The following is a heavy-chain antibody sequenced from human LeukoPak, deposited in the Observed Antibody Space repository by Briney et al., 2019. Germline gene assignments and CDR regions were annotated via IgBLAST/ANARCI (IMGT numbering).Heavy chain of an antibody. CDR2: IYYSGST. J-gene: IGHJ5*02. V-gene: IGHV4-59*01. CDR1: GGSISGYY. CDR3: AIRSGYSSSYWFDP. D-gene: IGHD6-13*01. Sequence: PSETLSLTCTVSGGSISGYYWSWIRQPPGKGLEWLGYIYYSGSTNYNPSLKSRVTISVDTSKNQFSLELSSVTAADTAVYYCAIRSGYSSSYWFDPWGQGTLVTVSS.